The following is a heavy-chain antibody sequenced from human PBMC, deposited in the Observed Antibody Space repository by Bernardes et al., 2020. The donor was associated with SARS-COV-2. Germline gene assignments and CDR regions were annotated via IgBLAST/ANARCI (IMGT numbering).Heavy chain of an antibody. D-gene: IGHD6-13*01. CDR2: IGTAGDT. J-gene: IGHJ6*02. V-gene: IGHV3-13*01. CDR1: GFTFSSYD. Sequence: GGSLRLSCAASGFTFSSYDMHWVRQATGKGLEWVSAIGTAGDTYYPGSVKGRFTISRENAKNSLYLQMNSLRAGDTAVYYCARGFSSSWYVYYYGMDVWGQGTTVTVSS. CDR3: ARGFSSSWYVYYYGMDV.